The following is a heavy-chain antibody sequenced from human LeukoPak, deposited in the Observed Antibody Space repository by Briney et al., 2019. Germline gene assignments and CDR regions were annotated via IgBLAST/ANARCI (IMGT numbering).Heavy chain of an antibody. CDR1: GYTFTSHY. J-gene: IGHJ4*02. CDR2: INPSGGGT. Sequence: ASVKVSCKASGYTFTSHYMQWVRLAPGQGLEWMGIINPSGGGTRYAQKFQGRVTMTRDTSTSIVYMELSSLRSEDTAVYYCAREGSGSLPHLDHWGQGTLVTVSS. CDR3: AREGSGSLPHLDH. D-gene: IGHD3-10*01. V-gene: IGHV1-46*01.